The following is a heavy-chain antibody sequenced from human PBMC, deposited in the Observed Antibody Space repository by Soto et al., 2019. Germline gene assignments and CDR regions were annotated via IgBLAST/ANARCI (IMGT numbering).Heavy chain of an antibody. CDR2: IYHSGVI. CDR1: GGSISSGGYS. Sequence: QLQLQESGPGLVNPSETLSLICAVSGGSISSGGYSWSWIRQPPGKGLEWIEYIYHSGVIYYNPSIKSRGTISVGRSKIQFSRKLNSVTAADTAVYDCARLTGYPDDWGQGTLVTVSS. D-gene: IGHD7-27*01. V-gene: IGHV4-30-2*01. CDR3: ARLTGYPDD. J-gene: IGHJ4*02.